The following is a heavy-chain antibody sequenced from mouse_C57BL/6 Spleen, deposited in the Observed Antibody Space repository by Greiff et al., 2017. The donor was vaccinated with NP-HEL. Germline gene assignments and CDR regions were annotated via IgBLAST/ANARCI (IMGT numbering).Heavy chain of an antibody. CDR2: INPNNGGT. CDR3: AVYYYGSSYGENAMDY. D-gene: IGHD1-1*01. J-gene: IGHJ4*01. Sequence: EVQLQQSGPELVKPGASVKISCKASGYTFTDYYMNWVKQSHGKSLEWIGDINPNNGGTSYNQKFKGKATLTVEKSSSTAYMELRSLTSEDSAVYYCAVYYYGSSYGENAMDYWGQGTSVTVSS. CDR1: GYTFTDYY. V-gene: IGHV1-26*01.